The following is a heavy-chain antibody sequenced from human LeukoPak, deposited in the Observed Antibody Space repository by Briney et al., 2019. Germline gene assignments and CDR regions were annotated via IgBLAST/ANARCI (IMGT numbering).Heavy chain of an antibody. CDR1: GFTVSGNF. D-gene: IGHD4-17*01. Sequence: GGSLRLSCAASGFTVSGNFMSWVRQAPGKGLEWVSIIYSGGLTFYGDSVKGRFTVSRGTSKNTLYLQMNSLGAEDTAVYYCAKRFHYGDYFDQWGQGTLVTVSS. J-gene: IGHJ4*02. CDR3: AKRFHYGDYFDQ. CDR2: IYSGGLT. V-gene: IGHV3-66*01.